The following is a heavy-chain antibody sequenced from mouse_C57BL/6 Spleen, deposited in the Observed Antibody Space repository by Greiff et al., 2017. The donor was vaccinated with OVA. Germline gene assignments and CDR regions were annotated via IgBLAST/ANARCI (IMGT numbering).Heavy chain of an antibody. J-gene: IGHJ3*01. CDR3: TREPLLLGFAY. CDR2: IDPETGGT. V-gene: IGHV1-15*01. Sequence: VKLQESGAELVRPGASVTLSCKASGYTFTDYEMHWVKQTPVHGLEWIGAIDPETGGTAYNQKFKGKAILTADKSSSTAYMELRSLTSEDSAVYYCTREPLLLGFAYWGQGTLVTVSA. CDR1: GYTFTDYE. D-gene: IGHD1-1*01.